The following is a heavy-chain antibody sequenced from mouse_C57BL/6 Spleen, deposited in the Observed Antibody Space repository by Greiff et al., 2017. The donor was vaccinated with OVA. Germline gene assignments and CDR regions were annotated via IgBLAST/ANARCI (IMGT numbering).Heavy chain of an antibody. CDR3: ARSYDPYYFDY. Sequence: VQLQQSGPGMVKPSQSLSLTCTVTGYSITSGYDWHWIRHFPGNKLEWMGYISYSGSTNYNPSLKSRISITHDTSKNHFFLKLNSVTTEDTATYYCARSYDPYYFDYWGQGTTLTVSS. J-gene: IGHJ2*01. CDR2: ISYSGST. V-gene: IGHV3-1*01. D-gene: IGHD2-3*01. CDR1: GYSITSGYD.